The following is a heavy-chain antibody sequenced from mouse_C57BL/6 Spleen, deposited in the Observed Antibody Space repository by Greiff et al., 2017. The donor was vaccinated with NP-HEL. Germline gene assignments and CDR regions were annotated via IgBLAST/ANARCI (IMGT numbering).Heavy chain of an antibody. CDR1: GYAFSSSW. J-gene: IGHJ4*01. D-gene: IGHD2-4*01. Sequence: VHLVESGPELVKPGASVKISCKASGYAFSSSWMNWVKQRPGKGLEWIGRIYPGDGDTNYNGKFKGKATLTADKSSSTAYMQLSSLTSEDSAVYFCARNYGAMDYWGQGTSVTVSS. V-gene: IGHV1-82*01. CDR3: ARNYGAMDY. CDR2: IYPGDGDT.